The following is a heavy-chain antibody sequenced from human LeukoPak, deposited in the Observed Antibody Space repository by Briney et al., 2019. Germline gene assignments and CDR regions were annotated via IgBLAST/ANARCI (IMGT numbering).Heavy chain of an antibody. D-gene: IGHD3-9*01. CDR2: ISSSSSYT. CDR1: GFTFSDYY. CDR3: ARDLAKDYDILNGYDY. V-gene: IGHV3-11*06. Sequence: GGSLRLSCAASGFTFSDYYMSWIRQAPGKGLEWVSYISSSSSYTNYADSVKGRFTISRDNAKNSLYLQMNSLRAEDTAVYYCARDLAKDYDILNGYDYWGQGTLVTVSS. J-gene: IGHJ4*02.